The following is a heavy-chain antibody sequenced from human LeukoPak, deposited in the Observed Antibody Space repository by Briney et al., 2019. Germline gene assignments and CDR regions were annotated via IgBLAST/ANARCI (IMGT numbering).Heavy chain of an antibody. D-gene: IGHD1-26*01. CDR3: AKNSGSTAL. V-gene: IGHV3-30*18. CDR1: GFIFTSYP. J-gene: IGHJ4*02. CDR2: ISFDGSNK. Sequence: GGSLRLSCVASGFIFTSYPMHWLRQAPGKGLEWVAYISFDGSNKYYADSVKGRFTISRDNSKNTLYLQTNSLRAEDTAMYYCAKNSGSTALWGQGTLVTVSS.